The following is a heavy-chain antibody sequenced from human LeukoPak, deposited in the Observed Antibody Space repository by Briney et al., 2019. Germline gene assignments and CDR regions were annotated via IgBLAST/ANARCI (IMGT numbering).Heavy chain of an antibody. D-gene: IGHD2-2*01. CDR1: GFTFSNCA. CDR2: INDRGIAT. Sequence: GGSLRLSCAASGFTFSNCAMSWVRQAPGKGLEWVSTINDRGIATYYADSVKGRFTISRDNAKNSLYLQMNSLRAEDTAVYYCASEVVPGEMPTGDIDYWGQGTLVTVSS. CDR3: ASEVVPGEMPTGDIDY. J-gene: IGHJ4*02. V-gene: IGHV3-23*01.